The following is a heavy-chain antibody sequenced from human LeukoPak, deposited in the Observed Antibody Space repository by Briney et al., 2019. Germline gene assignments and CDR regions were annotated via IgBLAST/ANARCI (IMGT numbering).Heavy chain of an antibody. CDR2: FDPEDGET. CDR1: GYTLTELS. V-gene: IGHV1-24*01. CDR3: ATDPPKPIWFGEFHDY. Sequence: ASVKVSCKVSGYTLTELSMHWVRQAPGKGLEWMGGFDPEDGETIYAQKFQGRVTMTEDTSTDTAYMELSSLRSEDTAVYYCATDPPKPIWFGEFHDYWGQGTLVTVSS. D-gene: IGHD3-10*01. J-gene: IGHJ4*02.